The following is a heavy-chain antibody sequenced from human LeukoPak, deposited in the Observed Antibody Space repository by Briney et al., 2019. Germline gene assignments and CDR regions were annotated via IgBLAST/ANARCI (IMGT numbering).Heavy chain of an antibody. CDR1: GGSFSGYY. V-gene: IGHV4-59*01. D-gene: IGHD1-26*01. CDR2: IYYSGST. J-gene: IGHJ4*02. CDR3: ARGQSHHWELLMY. Sequence: SETLSLTCAVYGGSFSGYYWSWIRQPPGKGLEWIGYIYYSGSTNYNPSLKSRVTISVDTSKNQFSLKLSSVTAADTAVYYCARGQSHHWELLMYWGQGTLVTVSS.